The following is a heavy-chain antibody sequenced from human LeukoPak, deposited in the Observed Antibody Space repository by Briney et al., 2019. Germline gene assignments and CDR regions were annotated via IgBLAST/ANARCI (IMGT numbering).Heavy chain of an antibody. V-gene: IGHV1-18*01. CDR2: ISVYNGNT. Sequence: ASVKVSCKASGYTFTSYGISWVRQAPGQGLEWMGWISVYNGNTNYAQKLQGRVTMTTETSTSTAYMNLRSLRSDDTAVYYCARGDLYYYYYYMDVWGKGTTVTVSS. CDR1: GYTFTSYG. CDR3: ARGDLYYYYYYMDV. J-gene: IGHJ6*03.